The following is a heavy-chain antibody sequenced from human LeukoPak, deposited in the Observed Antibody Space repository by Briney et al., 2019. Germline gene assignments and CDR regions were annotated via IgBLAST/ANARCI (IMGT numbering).Heavy chain of an antibody. CDR2: ISGSGGST. Sequence: GGSLRLPCAASGFTFSSYAMSWVRQAPGKGLEWVSAISGSGGSTYYADSVKGRSTISRDNSKNTLYLQMNSLRAEDTAVYYCARGLASWIQLWSASDYWGQGTLVTVSS. D-gene: IGHD5-18*01. V-gene: IGHV3-23*01. CDR3: ARGLASWIQLWSASDY. CDR1: GFTFSSYA. J-gene: IGHJ4*02.